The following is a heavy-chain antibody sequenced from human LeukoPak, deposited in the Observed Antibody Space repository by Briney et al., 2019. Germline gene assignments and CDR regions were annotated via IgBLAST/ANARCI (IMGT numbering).Heavy chain of an antibody. Sequence: PSETLSLTCAVYGGSFSGYYWSWIRQPPGKGLEWIGEINHSGSTNYNPSLKSRVTISVDTSKNQFSLKLSSVTAAAPVVYYWGGGKGWPRYVWGKGTRVTVSS. D-gene: IGHD2-15*01. CDR3: GGGKGWPRYV. V-gene: IGHV4-34*01. J-gene: IGHJ6*03. CDR1: GGSFSGYY. CDR2: INHSGST.